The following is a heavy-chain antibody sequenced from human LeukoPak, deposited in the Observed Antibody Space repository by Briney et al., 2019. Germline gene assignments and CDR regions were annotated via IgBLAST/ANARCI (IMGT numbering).Heavy chain of an antibody. CDR3: ARAGAIVATYFDY. J-gene: IGHJ4*02. CDR1: GGTFSSYT. Sequence: SVKVSCKASGGTFSSYTISWVRQAPGQGLEWMGGIIPIFGTANYAQKFQGRVTITTDESTSTAYMELSSLRSEDTAVYYCARAGAIVATYFDYWGQGTLVTVSS. D-gene: IGHD5-12*01. CDR2: IIPIFGTA. V-gene: IGHV1-69*05.